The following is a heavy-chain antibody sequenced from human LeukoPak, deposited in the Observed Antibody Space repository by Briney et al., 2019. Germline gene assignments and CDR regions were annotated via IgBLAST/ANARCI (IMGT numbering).Heavy chain of an antibody. CDR2: INHSGST. Sequence: SETLSLTCAVYGGSFSGYYWSWIRQPPGKGLEWMGEINHSGSTNYNPSLKSRVTISVDTSKNQFSLKLSSVTAADTAVYYCARGRGYDFWSGYYKNWFDPWGQGTLVTVSS. V-gene: IGHV4-34*01. D-gene: IGHD3-3*01. J-gene: IGHJ5*02. CDR1: GGSFSGYY. CDR3: ARGRGYDFWSGYYKNWFDP.